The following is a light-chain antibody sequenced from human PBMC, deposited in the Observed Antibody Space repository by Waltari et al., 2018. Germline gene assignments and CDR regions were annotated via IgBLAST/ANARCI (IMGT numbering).Light chain of an antibody. Sequence: VLTQSPGTLSLSPGERATLSCRASQSLSNGYLAWYQHRPGQAPRLLIHGSSHRATYIPDRFSGSGSGTDFSLTISSLDPEDFAVYYCHQYQRSPTFGHGTKV. CDR3: HQYQRSPT. CDR1: QSLSNGY. CDR2: GSS. J-gene: IGKJ1*01. V-gene: IGKV3-20*01.